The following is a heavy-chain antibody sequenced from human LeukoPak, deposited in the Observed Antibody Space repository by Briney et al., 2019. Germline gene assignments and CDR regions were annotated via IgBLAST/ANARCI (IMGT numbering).Heavy chain of an antibody. CDR3: AAGSYYNWFDP. CDR1: GGSISSNNW. CDR2: IYHSGTT. D-gene: IGHD3-10*01. Sequence: SETLSLTCAVSGGSISSNNWWSWVRQPPGKGLEWIGNIYHSGTTHYNPSLKSRVTISVDTSKNQFSLKLSSVTAADTAVYYCAAGSYYNWFDPWGQGTLVTVSS. V-gene: IGHV4-4*02. J-gene: IGHJ5*02.